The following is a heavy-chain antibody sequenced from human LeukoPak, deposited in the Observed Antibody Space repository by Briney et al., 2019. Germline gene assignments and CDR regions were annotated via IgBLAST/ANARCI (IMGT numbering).Heavy chain of an antibody. CDR2: ISDSGFHT. Sequence: GGSLRLSCADSAFTFRSYAMSWVRQAPGKGLEWVSAISDSGFHTYYADSVKGRFTISRDNSKSTLYLQMNSLRAEDTAVYYCAKGFGGVIVIPYYFDYWGQGTLVTVSS. CDR1: AFTFRSYA. V-gene: IGHV3-23*01. CDR3: AKGFGGVIVIPYYFDY. D-gene: IGHD3-16*02. J-gene: IGHJ4*02.